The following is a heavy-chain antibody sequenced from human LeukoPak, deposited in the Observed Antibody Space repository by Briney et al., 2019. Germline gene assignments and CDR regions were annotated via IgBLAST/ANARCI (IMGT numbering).Heavy chain of an antibody. J-gene: IGHJ6*02. D-gene: IGHD4-17*01. CDR3: ARDRYGDHDYDYGMDV. CDR1: RFTFSNYG. Sequence: GGSLRLSCAASRFTFSNYGMHWVRQAPGKGLEWVAVIWYDGSNKYYADFVKGRFTISRDNSKNTLYLQMNSLRAEDTAVYYCARDRYGDHDYDYGMDVWGQGTTVTVSS. CDR2: IWYDGSNK. V-gene: IGHV3-33*01.